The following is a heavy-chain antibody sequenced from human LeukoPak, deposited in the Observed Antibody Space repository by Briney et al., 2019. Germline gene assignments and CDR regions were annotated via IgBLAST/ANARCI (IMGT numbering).Heavy chain of an antibody. CDR2: VYITGSI. V-gene: IGHV4-4*07. Sequence: SETLSLTCTVSGASISSYSWSWMRQSAGKGLEWIGRVYITGSIAYNPSLKSRVTISVDTSKNQFFLKMSSVTAADTAVYYCARDSGTTGEVKFVPWGQGTLVTVSS. CDR3: ARDSGTTGEVKFVP. CDR1: GASISSYS. J-gene: IGHJ5*02. D-gene: IGHD3-10*01.